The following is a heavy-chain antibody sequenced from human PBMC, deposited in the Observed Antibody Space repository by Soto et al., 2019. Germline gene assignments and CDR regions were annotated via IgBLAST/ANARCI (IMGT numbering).Heavy chain of an antibody. Sequence: EVQLLESGGGLVQPGGSLRLSCAASGFTFSSYAMSWVRQAPGKGLEWVSAIGVSGDTTYYADSVKGRFTISRDNSKNALYLQMGILRAEETAVYYCSKVRRFGELRALYWGQGPLVTVSS. CDR2: IGVSGDTT. D-gene: IGHD3-10*01. J-gene: IGHJ4*02. CDR1: GFTFSSYA. CDR3: SKVRRFGELRALY. V-gene: IGHV3-23*01.